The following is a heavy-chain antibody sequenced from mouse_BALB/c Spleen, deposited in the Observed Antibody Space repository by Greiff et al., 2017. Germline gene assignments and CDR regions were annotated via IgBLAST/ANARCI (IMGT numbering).Heavy chain of an antibody. D-gene: IGHD2-10*02. CDR1: GDSITSGY. CDR3: ARREYGNSWFAY. J-gene: IGHJ3*01. V-gene: IGHV3-8*02. Sequence: EVQRVESGPSLVKPSQTLSLTCSVTGDSITSGYWNWIRKFPGNKLEYMGYISYSGSTYYNPSLKSRISITRDTSKNQYYLQLNSVTTEDTATYYCARREYGNSWFAYWGQGTLVTVSA. CDR2: ISYSGST.